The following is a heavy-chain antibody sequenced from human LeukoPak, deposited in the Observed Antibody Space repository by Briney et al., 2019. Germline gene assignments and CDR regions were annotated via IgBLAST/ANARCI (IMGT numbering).Heavy chain of an antibody. V-gene: IGHV3-23*01. D-gene: IGHD6-13*01. CDR2: ISDSGST. Sequence: GGSLRLSCSASGFTFSTYAMNWVRQAPGKGLEWVSGISDSGSTYYADSVKGRFTISRDNSRNTLYLQMNSLRAEDTAIYYCAKGGSSWARFDDWGQGTLVTVSS. CDR1: GFTFSTYA. CDR3: AKGGSSWARFDD. J-gene: IGHJ4*02.